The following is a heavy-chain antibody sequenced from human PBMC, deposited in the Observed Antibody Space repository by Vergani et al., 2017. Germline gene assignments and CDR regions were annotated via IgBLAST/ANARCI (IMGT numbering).Heavy chain of an antibody. J-gene: IGHJ3*02. D-gene: IGHD1-26*01. CDR2: IYTSGST. V-gene: IGHV4-4*07. CDR3: ARDRVGSGSYYAFDI. CDR1: GGSISSYY. Sequence: QVQLQESGPGLVKPSQTLSLTCTVSGGSISSYYWSWIRQPAGKGLEWIGRIYTSGSTNYNPSLKSRVTMSVDTSKNQFSLKLSSVTAADTAVYYCARDRVGSGSYYAFDIWGQGTMVTVSS.